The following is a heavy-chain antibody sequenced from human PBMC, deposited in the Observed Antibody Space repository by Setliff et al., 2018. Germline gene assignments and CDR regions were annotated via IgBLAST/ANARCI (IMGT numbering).Heavy chain of an antibody. J-gene: IGHJ4*02. D-gene: IGHD6-13*01. CDR1: GYSISSGHY. Sequence: PSETLSLTCTVSGYSISSGHYWGWIRQPPGKGLEWIGSISHSGSTYYNPSLRSRVTISLDTSKNQFSPKVTSVTAADTAVYYCARSWGGGIAAVDYWGQGTLVTVSS. CDR3: ARSWGGGIAAVDY. CDR2: ISHSGST. V-gene: IGHV4-38-2*02.